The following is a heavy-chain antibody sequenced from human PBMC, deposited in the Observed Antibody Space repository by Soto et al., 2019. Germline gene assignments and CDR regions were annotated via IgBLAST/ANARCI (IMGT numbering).Heavy chain of an antibody. Sequence: AASVKVSCKASGGTFSSYAISWVRQAPGQGLEWMGGIIPTFGTANYAQKFQGRVTITADESTSTAYMELSSLRSEDTAVYYCARGPYDSSGYYYGSSSYFDYWGQGTLVTVSS. CDR1: GGTFSSYA. CDR3: ARGPYDSSGYYYGSSSYFDY. V-gene: IGHV1-69*13. D-gene: IGHD3-22*01. CDR2: IIPTFGTA. J-gene: IGHJ4*02.